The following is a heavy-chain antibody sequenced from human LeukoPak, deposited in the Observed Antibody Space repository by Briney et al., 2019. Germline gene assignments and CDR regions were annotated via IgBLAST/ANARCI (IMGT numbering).Heavy chain of an antibody. D-gene: IGHD3-10*01. CDR3: AKGRPHYYGSGSYTL. Sequence: GGSLRLSCAASGFTFSSYSMNWVRQAPGKGLEWVSYISSSSSTIYYADSVKGRFTISRDNSKNTLYLQMNSLRAEDTAVYYCAKGRPHYYGSGSYTLWGQGTLVTVSS. CDR1: GFTFSSYS. J-gene: IGHJ4*02. V-gene: IGHV3-48*01. CDR2: ISSSSSTI.